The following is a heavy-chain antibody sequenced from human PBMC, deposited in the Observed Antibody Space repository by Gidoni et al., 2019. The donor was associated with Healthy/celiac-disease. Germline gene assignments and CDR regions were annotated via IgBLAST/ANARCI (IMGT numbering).Heavy chain of an antibody. D-gene: IGHD5-12*01. CDR2: ISYDGSNK. Sequence: QVQLLESGGGVVQPGRSLRLSCAASGFTFSNYGMHWVRQAPGKGLEWVAVISYDGSNKYYADSVKGRFTISRDNSKNTLYLQMNSLRAEDTAVYYCARFWEMATTFDYWGQGTLVTVSS. CDR1: GFTFSNYG. J-gene: IGHJ4*02. CDR3: ARFWEMATTFDY. V-gene: IGHV3-30*19.